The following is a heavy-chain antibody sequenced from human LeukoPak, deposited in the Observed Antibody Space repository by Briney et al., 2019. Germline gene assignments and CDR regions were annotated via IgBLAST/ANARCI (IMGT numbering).Heavy chain of an antibody. V-gene: IGHV1-46*01. CDR3: ARDHEEGVSPDAFDI. CDR2: IDPSGGST. Sequence: ASVKVSCKASGYTFTSYYMHWVRQAPGQGLEWMGIIDPSGGSTSYAQKFQGRVTMTRDMSTSTVYMELSSLRSEDTAVYYCARDHEEGVSPDAFDIWGQGTMVTVSS. D-gene: IGHD3-10*01. CDR1: GYTFTSYY. J-gene: IGHJ3*02.